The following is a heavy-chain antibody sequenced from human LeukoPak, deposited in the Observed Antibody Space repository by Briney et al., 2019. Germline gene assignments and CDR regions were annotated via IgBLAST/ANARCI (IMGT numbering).Heavy chain of an antibody. Sequence: GGSLRLSCAASGFTFSSYGMHWVRQAPGKGLEWVAVISYDGSNKYYADSVKGRFTISRDNSKNTLYLQMNSLRAEDTAVYYCAKDALSVGAVNYYYYMDVWGKGTTVTVSS. V-gene: IGHV3-30*18. CDR2: ISYDGSNK. D-gene: IGHD1-26*01. CDR1: GFTFSSYG. J-gene: IGHJ6*03. CDR3: AKDALSVGAVNYYYYMDV.